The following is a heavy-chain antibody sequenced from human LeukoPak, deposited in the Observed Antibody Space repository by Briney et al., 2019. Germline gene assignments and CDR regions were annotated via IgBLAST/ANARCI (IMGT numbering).Heavy chain of an antibody. Sequence: GGSLRLSCVASGFSFNNFGMSWVRQAPGKGLQWVSSLSGTCGSTHYADSVKGRFTISRDNSKNTLYLQMNSLRAGDTAVYYCAKSSYYDSSGFYREYYFDYWGQGTLVPVSS. V-gene: IGHV3-23*01. CDR3: AKSSYYDSSGFYREYYFDY. CDR2: LSGTCGST. D-gene: IGHD3-22*01. J-gene: IGHJ4*02. CDR1: GFSFNNFG.